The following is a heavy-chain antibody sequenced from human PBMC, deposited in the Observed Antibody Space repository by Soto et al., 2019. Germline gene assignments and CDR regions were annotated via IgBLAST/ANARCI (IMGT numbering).Heavy chain of an antibody. J-gene: IGHJ6*02. CDR3: ARDRVVAAVTYYYYGMDV. V-gene: IGHV4-30-4*01. CDR2: IYYSGST. D-gene: IGHD2-15*01. Sequence: SETLSLTCTVSGGSISSGDYYWSWIRQPPGKGLEWIGYIYYSGSTYYNPSLKSRVTISVDTSKNQFSLKLSSVTAADTVVYYCARDRVVAAVTYYYYGMDVWGQGTTVTVSS. CDR1: GGSISSGDYY.